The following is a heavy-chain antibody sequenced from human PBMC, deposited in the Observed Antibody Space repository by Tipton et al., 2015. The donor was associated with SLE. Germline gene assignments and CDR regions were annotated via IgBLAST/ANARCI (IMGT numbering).Heavy chain of an antibody. V-gene: IGHV4-61*02. J-gene: IGHJ3*02. CDR2: ANTTGSA. CDR3: ARTFDALDI. CDR1: GVSISSASYY. Sequence: TLSLTCTVSGVSISSASYYWNWIRQPAGKGLDWIGRANTTGSAYYNPPLESRVAISMDTSENQFSLKLTAVTAADTAVYYCARTFDALDIWGQGTMVTVS.